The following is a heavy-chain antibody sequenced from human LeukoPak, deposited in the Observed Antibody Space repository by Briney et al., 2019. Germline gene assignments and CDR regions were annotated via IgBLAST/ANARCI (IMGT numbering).Heavy chain of an antibody. V-gene: IGHV3-74*01. D-gene: IGHD3-10*01. CDR1: GFTLSSYW. J-gene: IGHJ5*02. Sequence: GGSLRLSCVASGFTLSSYWMHWVRHAPGKGLVWVSRISSDGSSTTYADSVKGRFNISRENAKNTVYLQINSLRAEDTAVYYCARDLLVRGVRFDPWGQGTQVTVSS. CDR3: ARDLLVRGVRFDP. CDR2: ISSDGSST.